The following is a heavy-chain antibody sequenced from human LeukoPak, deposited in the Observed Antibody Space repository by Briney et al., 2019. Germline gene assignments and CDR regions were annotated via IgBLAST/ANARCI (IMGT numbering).Heavy chain of an antibody. CDR2: ISSSSSTI. Sequence: GGSLRLSCQASGLTFSSYTMNWVRRAPGKGLEGVSYISSSSSTIYYADSVKGRFTISRDNAKNSLYLQMNSLRAEDTAVYYCAGDKIVGTFDYWGQGTLVTVSS. J-gene: IGHJ4*02. CDR3: AGDKIVGTFDY. D-gene: IGHD1-26*01. CDR1: GLTFSSYT. V-gene: IGHV3-48*04.